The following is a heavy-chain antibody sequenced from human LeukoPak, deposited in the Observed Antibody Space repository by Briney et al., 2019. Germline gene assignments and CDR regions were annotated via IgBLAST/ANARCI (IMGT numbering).Heavy chain of an antibody. V-gene: IGHV3-49*04. J-gene: IGHJ3*02. Sequence: GGSLRLSCTASGFTFGDYAMSWVRQAPGKGLEWVGFIRSKAYGGTTKNAASVKGRFTISRDDSRSIAYLQMNSLKTEDTAVYYCTRRYNYDSSGYYYVRDAFDIWGQGTMVTVSS. CDR2: IRSKAYGGTT. CDR3: TRRYNYDSSGYYYVRDAFDI. D-gene: IGHD3-22*01. CDR1: GFTFGDYA.